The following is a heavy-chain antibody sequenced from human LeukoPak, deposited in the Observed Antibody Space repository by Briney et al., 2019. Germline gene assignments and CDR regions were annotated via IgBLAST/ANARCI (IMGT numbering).Heavy chain of an antibody. V-gene: IGHV4-59*08. CDR1: RGPISTYY. J-gene: IGHJ4*02. D-gene: IGHD2-15*01. CDR2: IYYSGST. CDR3: ARQTYCSGGYCYSYYFDY. Sequence: SETLSLTCTVSRGPISTYYWGWIRQPPGKGLEWIGYIYYSGSTTYNPSLESRVTILLDTSKNQFSLKLSPVTAADTAVYYCARQTYCSGGYCYSYYFDYWGQGTLVTVSS.